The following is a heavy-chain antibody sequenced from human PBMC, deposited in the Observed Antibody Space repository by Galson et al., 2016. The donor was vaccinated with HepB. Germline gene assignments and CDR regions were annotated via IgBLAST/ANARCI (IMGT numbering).Heavy chain of an antibody. D-gene: IGHD2/OR15-2a*01. CDR2: IWYDGSNK. V-gene: IGHV3-33*08. J-gene: IGHJ4*02. CDR1: GYLFSAHG. CDR3: ASEAPILAPTLDY. Sequence: SLRLSCAVSGYLFSAHGMHWVRQAPGKGLEWVAVIWYDGSNKYHADSVKGRFTISRDNSKNTLYLQMNSLRAEDTAVYYCASEAPILAPTLDYWGQGTLVTVSS.